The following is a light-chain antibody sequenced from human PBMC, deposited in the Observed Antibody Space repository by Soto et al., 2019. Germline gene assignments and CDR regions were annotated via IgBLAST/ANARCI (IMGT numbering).Light chain of an antibody. Sequence: QSVLTQPPSASETPGQRVSISCSGSSSNIGGNTVNWYQQIPGTAPGLLIYSTNERPSGVPDRFSGSKSGTSASLAISGLQSEDEADYYCATWDDSLHGPVFGGGTKLTVL. J-gene: IGLJ3*02. CDR1: SSNIGGNT. V-gene: IGLV1-44*01. CDR2: STN. CDR3: ATWDDSLHGPV.